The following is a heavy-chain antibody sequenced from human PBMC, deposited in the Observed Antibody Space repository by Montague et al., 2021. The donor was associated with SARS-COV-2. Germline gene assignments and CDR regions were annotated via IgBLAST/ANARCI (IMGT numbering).Heavy chain of an antibody. J-gene: IGHJ6*02. Sequence: ETLSLTCTVSGGSISNYYWSWIRQPPGRGLEWIGYIYYSGSTDYSPSLKSRVTISLDTSKNQFFLKVTSVTAADTAVYYCARGGGYYNYGLDVWGPGTTVTVSS. CDR2: IYYSGST. V-gene: IGHV4-59*01. CDR1: GGSISNYY. D-gene: IGHD3-22*01. CDR3: ARGGGYYNYGLDV.